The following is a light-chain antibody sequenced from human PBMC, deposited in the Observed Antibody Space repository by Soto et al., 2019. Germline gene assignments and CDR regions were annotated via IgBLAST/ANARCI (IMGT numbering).Light chain of an antibody. V-gene: IGKV3-20*01. CDR2: GAS. J-gene: IGKJ1*01. Sequence: EIVLTQSPGTLSLSPGERATLTCRASQSVSRSYLAWYQQKPGQAPRLLISGASSRATGIPDRFSGSGSGTDFTLTISRLEPEDFAVYYCQQYGSSPRTFGQGTKVEIK. CDR1: QSVSRSY. CDR3: QQYGSSPRT.